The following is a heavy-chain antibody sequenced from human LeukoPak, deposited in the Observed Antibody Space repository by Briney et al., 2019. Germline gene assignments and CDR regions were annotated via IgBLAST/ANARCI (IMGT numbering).Heavy chain of an antibody. CDR3: ARDGGGISWFDP. J-gene: IGHJ5*02. CDR2: IYYSGTT. D-gene: IGHD2-15*01. Sequence: SETLSLTCTVSVGSISSNYWSWIRQPPGKGLEWIGYIYYSGTTNYNPSLKSRVTISVVTSKNQFSLRLSSVTAADTAVYYCARDGGGISWFDPWGQGTLVTVSS. CDR1: VGSISSNY. V-gene: IGHV4-59*12.